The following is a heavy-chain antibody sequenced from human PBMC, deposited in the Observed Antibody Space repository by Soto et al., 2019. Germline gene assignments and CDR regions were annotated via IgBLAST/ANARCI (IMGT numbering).Heavy chain of an antibody. CDR1: GYTFTSYD. CDR3: ARETGLFNDFWSGYSASDFDY. J-gene: IGHJ4*02. V-gene: IGHV1-8*01. D-gene: IGHD3-3*01. CDR2: MNPNSGNT. Sequence: GASVKVSCKASGYTFTSYDINWVRQATGQGLEWMGWMNPNSGNTGYAQKFQGRVTITADKSTSTAYMELSSLRSEDTAVYYCARETGLFNDFWSGYSASDFDYWGQGTLVTVSS.